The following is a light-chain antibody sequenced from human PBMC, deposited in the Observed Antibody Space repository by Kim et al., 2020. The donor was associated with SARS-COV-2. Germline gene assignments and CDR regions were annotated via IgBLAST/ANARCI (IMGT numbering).Light chain of an antibody. Sequence: ASVGDRVTITCRASQSISTYLNWYQQKPGKAPQLLIFDASTLQSGVPSRFSGSGSGTDFTLTVSSLQPEDCATYYCQQAYNMPLTFGQGTRLEIK. V-gene: IGKV1-39*01. J-gene: IGKJ5*01. CDR1: QSISTY. CDR3: QQAYNMPLT. CDR2: DAS.